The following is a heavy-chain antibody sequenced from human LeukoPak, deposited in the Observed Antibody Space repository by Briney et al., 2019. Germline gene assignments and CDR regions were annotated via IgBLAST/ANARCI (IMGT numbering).Heavy chain of an antibody. CDR1: GFTFSSYW. D-gene: IGHD3-10*01. Sequence: GGSLRLSCAASGFTFSSYWMHWVRQAPGKGLVWVSRINSDGSSTSYADSVKGRFTISRDNAKNTLYLQMNSLRAEDTAVYYCGRGPITMVRGPPDYWGQGTLVTVSS. CDR2: INSDGSST. V-gene: IGHV3-74*01. J-gene: IGHJ4*02. CDR3: GRGPITMVRGPPDY.